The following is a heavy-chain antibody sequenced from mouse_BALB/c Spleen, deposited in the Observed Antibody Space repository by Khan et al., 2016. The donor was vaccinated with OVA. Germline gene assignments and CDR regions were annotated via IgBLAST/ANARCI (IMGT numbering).Heavy chain of an antibody. V-gene: IGHV14-1*02. CDR3: ARSGYFAWFGY. J-gene: IGHJ3*01. CDR1: GFNIKDYY. Sequence: VQLQQSGAELVRPGALVKLSCKASGFNIKDYYIHWVTQRPEQGLEWIGWIDPENGKTIYDPKFQGKASITTDTSSNTAYLQLSSLTSEYTAVYYCARSGYFAWFGYWGQGTLVTVSA. CDR2: IDPENGKT.